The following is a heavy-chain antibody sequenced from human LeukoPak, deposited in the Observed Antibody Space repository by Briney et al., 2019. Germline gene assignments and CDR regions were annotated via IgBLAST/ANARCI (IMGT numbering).Heavy chain of an antibody. CDR3: ARDLAVYGDYGELDYSNYYFDY. V-gene: IGHV1-2*02. Sequence: GASVKVSCKASGYTFTGYYMHWVRQAPGQGLEWMGWINPNSGGTNYAQKFQGRVTMTRDTSISTAYMELSRLRSDDTAVYYCARDLAVYGDYGELDYSNYYFDYWGQGTLVTVSS. J-gene: IGHJ4*02. D-gene: IGHD4-17*01. CDR1: GYTFTGYY. CDR2: INPNSGGT.